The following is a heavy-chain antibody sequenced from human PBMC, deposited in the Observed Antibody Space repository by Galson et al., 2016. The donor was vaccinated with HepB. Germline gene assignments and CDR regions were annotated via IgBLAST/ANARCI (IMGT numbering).Heavy chain of an antibody. CDR1: GFTFRNYA. D-gene: IGHD3-9*01. CDR3: AKGTLNYDISTGYFSYYFDY. CDR2: ISYDGSNK. Sequence: SLRLSCAASGFTFRNYAMRWVRQAPGKGLEWVAVISYDGSNKYYADSVKGRFTISRDNSKNTLYLQMNNPRPEDTAVYYCAKGTLNYDISTGYFSYYFDYWGQGTLVTVSS. J-gene: IGHJ4*02. V-gene: IGHV3-30*18.